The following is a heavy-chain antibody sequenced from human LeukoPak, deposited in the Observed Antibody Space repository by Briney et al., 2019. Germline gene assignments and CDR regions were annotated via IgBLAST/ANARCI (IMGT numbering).Heavy chain of an antibody. CDR1: GFTFSNYA. CDR3: ARDIHLWFGELLSGALDY. D-gene: IGHD3-10*01. V-gene: IGHV3-23*01. CDR2: ITGTGTST. Sequence: GGSLRLSCAPSGFTFSNYAMGWVRQAPGEGLEWVSAITGTGTSTYYADSVKGRFTISRDNSKNTLCLQMNSLRAEDTAVYYCARDIHLWFGELLSGALDYWGQGTLVTVSS. J-gene: IGHJ4*02.